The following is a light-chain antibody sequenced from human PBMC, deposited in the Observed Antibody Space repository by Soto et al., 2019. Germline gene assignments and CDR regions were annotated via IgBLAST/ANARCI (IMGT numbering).Light chain of an antibody. CDR3: QQFGSSSWT. V-gene: IGKV3-20*01. CDR1: QSGSSSY. J-gene: IGKJ1*01. CDR2: GAS. Sequence: EGVLTQSPGTLSLSPGEKATLSCRASQSGSSSYLAWYQQKPGQAPRLLIYGASSRATGIPDRFSGSGSGTDFTLTVSRLEPEDFAVYYCQQFGSSSWTFGQGTKVDIK.